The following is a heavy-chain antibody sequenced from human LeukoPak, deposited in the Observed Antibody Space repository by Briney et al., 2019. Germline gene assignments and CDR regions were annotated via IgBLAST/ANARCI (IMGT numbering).Heavy chain of an antibody. CDR1: GFTFSSYG. D-gene: IGHD3-3*01. CDR3: AKALYYDFWSGPNWFDP. V-gene: IGHV3-30*18. CDR2: ISYDGSNK. Sequence: PGGSLRLSCAASGFTFSSYGMHWVRQAPGKGLEWVAVISYDGSNKYYADSVKGRFAISRDNSKNTLYLQMNSLRAEDTAVYYCAKALYYDFWSGPNWFDPWGQGTLVTVSS. J-gene: IGHJ5*02.